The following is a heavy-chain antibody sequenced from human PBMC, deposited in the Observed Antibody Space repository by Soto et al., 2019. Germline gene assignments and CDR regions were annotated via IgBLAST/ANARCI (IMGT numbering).Heavy chain of an antibody. CDR1: GGSISSSSYY. J-gene: IGHJ2*01. V-gene: IGHV4-39*01. Sequence: SETLSLTCTVSGGSISSSSYYWGWIRQPPGKGLEWIGSIYYSGSTYYNPSLKSRVTISVDTSKNQFSLKLSSVTAADTAVYYCARRSMVREGFDLWGRGTLVTVSS. CDR3: ARRSMVREGFDL. CDR2: IYYSGST. D-gene: IGHD3-10*01.